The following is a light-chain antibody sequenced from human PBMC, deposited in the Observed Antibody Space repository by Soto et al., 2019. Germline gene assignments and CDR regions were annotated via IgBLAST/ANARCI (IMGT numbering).Light chain of an antibody. J-gene: IGKJ1*01. Sequence: EIVLTQSPATLSLSPGERATLSCRASQSVSSYLAWYQQKPGQAPRLLIYDASNRATDIPARFSGSGSGTDFTPTISSPEPEDFAVYYCQQRSNWPRTFGQGTKVEIK. CDR1: QSVSSY. CDR2: DAS. CDR3: QQRSNWPRT. V-gene: IGKV3-11*01.